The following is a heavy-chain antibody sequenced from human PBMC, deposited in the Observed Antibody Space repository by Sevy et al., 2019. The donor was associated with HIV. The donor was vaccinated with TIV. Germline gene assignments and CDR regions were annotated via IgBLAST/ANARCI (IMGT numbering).Heavy chain of an antibody. J-gene: IGHJ4*02. D-gene: IGHD3-10*02. CDR1: GFTFSDYG. CDR3: ARDVRGEGIRPGDLDY. V-gene: IGHV3-33*01. CDR2: IWNDGSNK. Sequence: GGSLRLSCAASGFTFSDYGMQWVRQAPGKGLEWVAVIWNDGSNKYYADSVKGRFTTSRYNSSNTLYLQMNSLRAEDTAVYYCARDVRGEGIRPGDLDYWGQGTLVTVSS.